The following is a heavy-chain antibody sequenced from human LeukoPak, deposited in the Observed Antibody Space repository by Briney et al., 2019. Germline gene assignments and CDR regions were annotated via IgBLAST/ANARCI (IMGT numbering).Heavy chain of an antibody. D-gene: IGHD3-3*01. V-gene: IGHV1-18*01. CDR2: ISAYNGNT. CDR1: GGTFSSYA. J-gene: IGHJ6*02. CDR3: ARGGNYDFWSGYYRYYYYGMDV. Sequence: ASVKVSCKASGGTFSSYAISWVRQAPGQGLEWMGWISAYNGNTNYAQKLQGRVTMTTDTSTSTAYMELRSLRSDDTAVYYCARGGNYDFWSGYYRYYYYGMDVWGQGTTVTVSS.